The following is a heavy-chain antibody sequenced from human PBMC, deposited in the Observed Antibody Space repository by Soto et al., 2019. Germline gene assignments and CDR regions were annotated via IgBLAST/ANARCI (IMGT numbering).Heavy chain of an antibody. CDR1: GGNFSSFA. J-gene: IGHJ4*02. CDR2: IIPIFGTT. CDR3: ARDRDHTYDY. Sequence: QVQLVQSGAEVKKPGSSVKVSCKASGGNFSSFAISWVRQAPGQGLEWMGGIIPIFGTTNYAQKFQGRVTITADESTSTAYMEVTTLRSEDTAVYYCARDRDHTYDYWGQGTLVTVSS. V-gene: IGHV1-69*01.